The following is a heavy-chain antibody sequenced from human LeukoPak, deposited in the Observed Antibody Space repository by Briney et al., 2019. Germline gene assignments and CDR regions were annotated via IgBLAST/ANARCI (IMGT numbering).Heavy chain of an antibody. J-gene: IGHJ4*02. D-gene: IGHD3-22*01. V-gene: IGHV1-69*05. CDR3: ARRHYDSSGYSDYFDY. CDR2: IIPIFGTA. CDR1: GYTFTSYD. Sequence: GASVKVSCKASGYTFTSYDINWVRQAPGQGLEWMGGIIPIFGTANYAQKFQGRVTITTDESTSTAYMELSSLRSEDTAVYYCARRHYDSSGYSDYFDYWGQGTLVTVSS.